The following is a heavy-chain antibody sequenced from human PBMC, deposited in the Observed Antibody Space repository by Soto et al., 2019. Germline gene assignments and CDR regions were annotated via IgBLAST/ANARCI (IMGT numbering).Heavy chain of an antibody. Sequence: LRLSCAASGFTFNRYGMSWVRQAPGKGLEWVSAISASGDNTYYADSVNGRFTISRDSSNNTLYLQMNSLRADDTALYYCVKLRLELLYLDSWGLGALVTVSS. J-gene: IGHJ4*02. CDR3: VKLRLELLYLDS. D-gene: IGHD1-7*01. V-gene: IGHV3-23*01. CDR1: GFTFNRYG. CDR2: ISASGDNT.